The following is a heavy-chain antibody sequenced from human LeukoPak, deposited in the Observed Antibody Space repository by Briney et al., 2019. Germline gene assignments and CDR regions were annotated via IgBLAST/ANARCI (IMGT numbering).Heavy chain of an antibody. CDR3: ARVFCSSTSCYDYFDY. J-gene: IGHJ4*02. CDR2: IYSGGRT. V-gene: IGHV3-53*01. CDR1: GFTVSSHY. Sequence: GGCLRLSCAASGFTVSSHYMRWDWQAPGKGLGWVSVIYSGGRTYYADYVKGRFTISRGKSKNTLYLQMSSLRAEDTAVYYCARVFCSSTSCYDYFDYWGQGTLVTVSS. D-gene: IGHD2-2*01.